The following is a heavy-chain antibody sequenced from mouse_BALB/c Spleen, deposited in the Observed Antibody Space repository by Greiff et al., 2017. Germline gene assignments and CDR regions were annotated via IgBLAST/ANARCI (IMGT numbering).Heavy chain of an antibody. J-gene: IGHJ3*01. Sequence: VQLKESGTVLARPGASVKIPCKASGYTFTDYNMDWVKQSHGKSLEWIGDINPNNGGTIYNQKFKGKATLTVDKSSSTAYMELRSLTSEDTAVYYCARRGNPAWFAYWGQGTLVTVSA. CDR2: INPNNGGT. V-gene: IGHV1-18*01. D-gene: IGHD2-1*01. CDR3: ARRGNPAWFAY. CDR1: GYTFTDYN.